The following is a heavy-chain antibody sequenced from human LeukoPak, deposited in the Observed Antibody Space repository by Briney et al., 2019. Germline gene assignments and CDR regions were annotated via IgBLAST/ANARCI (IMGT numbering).Heavy chain of an antibody. V-gene: IGHV3-74*01. CDR2: INSDGNIT. CDR3: VREYTSSSGRAFDY. Sequence: GGPLRLSCAASGFTFSSYWMHWVRQAPGKGLVWVSRINSDGNITTYADSVKGRFTISRDNAKNTLYLQMNSLRAEDTAVYYCVREYTSSSGRAFDYWGQGTLVTVSS. J-gene: IGHJ4*02. D-gene: IGHD6-6*01. CDR1: GFTFSSYW.